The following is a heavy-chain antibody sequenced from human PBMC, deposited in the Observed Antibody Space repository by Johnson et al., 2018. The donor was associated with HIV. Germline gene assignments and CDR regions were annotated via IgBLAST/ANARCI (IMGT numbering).Heavy chain of an antibody. CDR1: GFTVNSNY. V-gene: IGHV3-53*01. Sequence: EVRLVESGGGLIQPGGSLRLSCAASGFTVNSNYMSWVRQAPGQGLEWVSVIYSGGSRHYRDSVKGRFTVSRDSSRNTVYLQMNSLRAEDTAVYYCARAVLWFGGHVFDMWGQGTMVTVSS. J-gene: IGHJ3*02. D-gene: IGHD3-10*01. CDR3: ARAVLWFGGHVFDM. CDR2: IYSGGSR.